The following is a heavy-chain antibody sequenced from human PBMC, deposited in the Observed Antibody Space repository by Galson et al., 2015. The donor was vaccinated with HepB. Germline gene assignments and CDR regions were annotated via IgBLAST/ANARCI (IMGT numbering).Heavy chain of an antibody. D-gene: IGHD6-13*01. CDR3: ARERIGIAAGGDAFDI. CDR2: IWYDGSDK. J-gene: IGHJ3*02. CDR1: GFTFSTYG. V-gene: IGHV3-33*01. Sequence: SLRLSCAASGFTFSTYGMHWVRQAPGKGLEWVAVIWYDGSDKYYADSVKDRFTIFRDNSKNTLHLQMNSLRAEDTAVYYCARERIGIAAGGDAFDIWGQGTMVTVSS.